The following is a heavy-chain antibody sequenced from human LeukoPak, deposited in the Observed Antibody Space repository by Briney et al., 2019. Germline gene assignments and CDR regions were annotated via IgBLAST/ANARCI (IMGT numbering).Heavy chain of an antibody. CDR1: GFTFSSYA. J-gene: IGHJ1*01. D-gene: IGHD6-19*01. V-gene: IGHV3-23*01. Sequence: GGSLRLSCAASGFTFSSYAMSWVRQAPGKGRDRDSAISGSGGSTYYADSVKGRFTISRDNSKNTLYLQMNSLRAEDTAVYYCAKHINVKAVADFQHWGQGTLVTVSS. CDR3: AKHINVKAVADFQH. CDR2: ISGSGGST.